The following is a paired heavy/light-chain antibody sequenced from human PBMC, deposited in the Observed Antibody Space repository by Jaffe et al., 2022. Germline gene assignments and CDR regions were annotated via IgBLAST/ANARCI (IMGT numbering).Heavy chain of an antibody. V-gene: IGHV4-4*02. CDR3: TKRGDCGGGDCYRNYFDS. CDR2: IRPIGTT. J-gene: IGHJ4*02. D-gene: IGHD2-21*02. Sequence: QVQLQESGPGLVEPSGTLSLTCSVSGDSVTSAFWWSWVRQSPGMGLEWIGEIRPIGTTNYMPSLKSRVSISIDKSRNQFSLKIDSVTAADTAVYYCTKRGDCGGGDCYRNYFDSWGQGTLVTVSS. CDR1: GDSVTSAFW.
Light chain of an antibody. V-gene: IGKV1-16*01. Sequence: DIQMTQSPSSLSASVGDRVSITCRASQDTLNYLAWFQQKPGKAPKALIYAVSNLESGVPSRFSGSGSGTDFTLTINCLQPEDFATYYCLQYMTYPVTFGGGTTVEIK. CDR1: QDTLNY. CDR3: LQYMTYPVT. J-gene: IGKJ4*01. CDR2: AVS.